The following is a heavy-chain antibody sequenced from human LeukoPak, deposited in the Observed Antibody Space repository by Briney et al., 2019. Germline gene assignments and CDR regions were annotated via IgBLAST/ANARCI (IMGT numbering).Heavy chain of an antibody. CDR3: ARDASRTGNLDYYYYMDV. D-gene: IGHD1-14*01. J-gene: IGHJ6*03. V-gene: IGHV3-21*01. CDR1: GFTFSSYS. Sequence: PGGSLRLSCAASGFTFSSYSMNWVRQAPGKGLEWVSSISSSSSYIYYADSVKGRFTISRDNAKNSLYLQMNSLRAEDTAVYYCARDASRTGNLDYYYYMDVWGKGTTVTISS. CDR2: ISSSSSYI.